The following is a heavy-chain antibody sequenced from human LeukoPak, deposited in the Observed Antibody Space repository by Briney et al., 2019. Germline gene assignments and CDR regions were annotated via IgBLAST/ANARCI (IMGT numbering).Heavy chain of an antibody. CDR3: ARSPGQDYVWGSYRPYYFDY. CDR2: IKQDGSDK. Sequence: PGGSLRLSCAASGFTFSSYWMNWVRQAPGKGLEWVANIKQDGSDKYYVDSVKGRFIISRDNAKNSLYLQMNSLRAEDTAVYYYARSPGQDYVWGSYRPYYFDYWGQGTLVTVSS. CDR1: GFTFSSYW. D-gene: IGHD3-16*02. J-gene: IGHJ4*02. V-gene: IGHV3-7*03.